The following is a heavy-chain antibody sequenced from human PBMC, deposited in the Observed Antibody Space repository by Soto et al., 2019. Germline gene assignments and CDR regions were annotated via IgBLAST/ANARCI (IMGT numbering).Heavy chain of an antibody. CDR1: GFTVSSNY. CDR2: IYSGGST. CDR3: ASGYCSGGSCYPYYFDY. Sequence: GGSLRLSCAASGFTVSSNYMSWVRQAPGKGLEWVSVIYSGGSTYYADSVKGRFTISRDNSKNTLYLQMNSLRAEDTAVYYCASGYCSGGSCYPYYFDYWGLGILVTVSS. D-gene: IGHD2-15*01. J-gene: IGHJ4*02. V-gene: IGHV3-66*01.